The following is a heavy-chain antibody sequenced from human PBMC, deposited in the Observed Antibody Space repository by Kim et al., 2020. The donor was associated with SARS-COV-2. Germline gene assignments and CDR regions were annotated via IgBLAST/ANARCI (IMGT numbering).Heavy chain of an antibody. CDR1: GFTFSSYG. V-gene: IGHV3-33*01. Sequence: GGSLRLSCAASGFTFSSYGMHWVRQAPGKGLEWVAVIWYDGSNKYYADSVKGRFTISRDNSKNTRYLQMNSLRAEDTAVYYCARGPSHYYDSSGLGDYWGQGTLVTVSS. CDR3: ARGPSHYYDSSGLGDY. J-gene: IGHJ4*02. CDR2: IWYDGSNK. D-gene: IGHD3-22*01.